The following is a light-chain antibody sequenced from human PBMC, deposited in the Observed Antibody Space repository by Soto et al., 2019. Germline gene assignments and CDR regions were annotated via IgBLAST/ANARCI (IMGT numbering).Light chain of an antibody. J-gene: IGKJ4*01. CDR3: QQYQSYLS. V-gene: IGKV1-5*01. CDR1: QNINTW. CDR2: RAS. Sequence: DIPMTQSPSTLSASVGDRVTITCRASQNINTWVAWYQQKPGKAPNLLIYRASTLESGVPSRFSGSGSGTEFTLTISSLQPDDFATYFCQQYQSYLSFAGGTKVEIK.